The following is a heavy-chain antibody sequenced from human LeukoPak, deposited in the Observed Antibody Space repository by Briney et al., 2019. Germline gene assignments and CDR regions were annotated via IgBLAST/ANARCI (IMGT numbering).Heavy chain of an antibody. J-gene: IGHJ4*02. D-gene: IGHD5-18*01. CDR1: GYTFTIYD. CDR3: ARGGGYSFGPYDN. Sequence: ASVKVSCKASGYTFTIYDINWVRQATGQGLEWMGWMNPYSGNTGFAQRFQGRVSMARNTSISTAYMELTNLTSDDTAVYYCARGGGYSFGPYDNWGQGTLVTVSS. CDR2: MNPYSGNT. V-gene: IGHV1-8*01.